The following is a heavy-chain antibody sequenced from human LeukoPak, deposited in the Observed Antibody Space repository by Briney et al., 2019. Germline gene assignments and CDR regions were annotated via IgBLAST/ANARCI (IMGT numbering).Heavy chain of an antibody. CDR3: ARDGEWELLGYYYYYMDV. CDR1: GYTFTSYG. CDR2: ISAYNGNT. V-gene: IGHV1-18*01. D-gene: IGHD1-26*01. J-gene: IGHJ6*03. Sequence: EASVKVSCKASGYTFTSYGISWVRQAPGQGLEWMGWISAYNGNTNYAQKLQGRVTMTTDTSTSTAYMELRSLRSDDTAVYYCARDGEWELLGYYYYYMDVWGKGTTVTVSS.